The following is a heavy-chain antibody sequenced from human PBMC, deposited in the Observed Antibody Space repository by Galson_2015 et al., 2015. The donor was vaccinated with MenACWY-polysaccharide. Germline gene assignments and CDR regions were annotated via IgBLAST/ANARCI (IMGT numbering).Heavy chain of an antibody. Sequence: PALVNPTQTLTLPCTFSGLSLLTRGVGVNWIRQPPGKALEWLAVIYWDGDNRYSPSLRSRLTVTKDTSKNQVVLTMTNMDPVDTATYYCAHVMITFGGVIGDDTFDVWGQGTMVTVSS. D-gene: IGHD3-16*01. J-gene: IGHJ3*01. CDR2: IYWDGDN. CDR1: GLSLLTRGVG. CDR3: AHVMITFGGVIGDDTFDV. V-gene: IGHV2-5*02.